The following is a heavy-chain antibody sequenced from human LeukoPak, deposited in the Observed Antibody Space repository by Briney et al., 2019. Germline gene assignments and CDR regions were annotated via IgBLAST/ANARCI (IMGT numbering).Heavy chain of an antibody. V-gene: IGHV4-4*07. Sequence: SETLSLTCTVSSGSIDSYYWGWVRQPAGRGLEWIGRIYTTGIANYNPSLQSRLTMSVDTSKRQFSLNLRSVTAADTAIYYCARQGYTASHYFLDYWSQGTLVTVSS. D-gene: IGHD3-16*02. J-gene: IGHJ4*02. CDR2: IYTTGIA. CDR1: SGSIDSYY. CDR3: ARQGYTASHYFLDY.